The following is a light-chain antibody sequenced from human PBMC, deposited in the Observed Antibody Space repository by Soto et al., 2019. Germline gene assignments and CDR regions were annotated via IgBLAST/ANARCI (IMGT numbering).Light chain of an antibody. CDR1: SSNIGGNT. J-gene: IGLJ1*01. V-gene: IGLV1-44*01. CDR2: SYD. Sequence: QSVLTQPPSASGTPGQRVTISCSTSSSNIGGNTVNWCQQVPGTAPKLLIYSYDQRPSGVPDRFSGSKSGTSASLAISGLQSEDEADYYCAAWDASLNGYVFGTGTKVTVL. CDR3: AAWDASLNGYV.